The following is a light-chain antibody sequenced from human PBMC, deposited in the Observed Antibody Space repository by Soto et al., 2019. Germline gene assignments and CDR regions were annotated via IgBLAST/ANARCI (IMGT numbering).Light chain of an antibody. J-gene: IGKJ5*01. CDR2: CAS. CDR1: QSVSSSY. Sequence: EIVLTQSPGTLSLSPGERATLSCRASQSVSSSYLAWYQQKPGQAPRLLIYCASSRATGIPERFSGSGSGTDFTLTISRLEPEDFAVYYCQQYGSSPLITFGQGTRLEIK. CDR3: QQYGSSPLIT. V-gene: IGKV3-20*01.